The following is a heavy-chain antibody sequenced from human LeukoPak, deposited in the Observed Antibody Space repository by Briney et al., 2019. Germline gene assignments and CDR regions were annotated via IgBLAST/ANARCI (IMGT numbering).Heavy chain of an antibody. J-gene: IGHJ4*02. CDR3: ARDFYYDSSGYQGVFDY. V-gene: IGHV3-30-3*01. CDR1: GFTFSSYA. CDR2: ISYDGSNK. D-gene: IGHD3-22*01. Sequence: PGGSLRLSCAASGFTFSSYAMHWVRQAPGKGLEWVAVISYDGSNKYYADSVKGRFTISRDNSKNTLYLQMNSLRAEDTAVYYCARDFYYDSSGYQGVFDYWGQGTLVTVSS.